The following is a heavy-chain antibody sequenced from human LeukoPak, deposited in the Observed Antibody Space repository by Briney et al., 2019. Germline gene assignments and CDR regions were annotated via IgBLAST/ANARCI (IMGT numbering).Heavy chain of an antibody. Sequence: SETLSLTCSVSGYSIDNGYYWAWIRQPPGKGLEWIGSIYHSGSAYYNPSLKSRVTISVDTSKNQFSLKLSSVTAADTAVYYCARVGGLNDYEKYFDYWGQGTLVTVS. J-gene: IGHJ4*02. CDR3: ARVGGLNDYEKYFDY. V-gene: IGHV4-38-2*02. CDR1: GYSIDNGYY. D-gene: IGHD4-17*01. CDR2: IYHSGSA.